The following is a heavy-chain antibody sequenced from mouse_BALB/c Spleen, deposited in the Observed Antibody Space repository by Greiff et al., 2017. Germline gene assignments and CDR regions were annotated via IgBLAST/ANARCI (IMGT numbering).Heavy chain of an antibody. CDR2: INPSTGYT. V-gene: IGHV1-7*01. Sequence: VQLQQSGAELAKPGASVKMSCKASGYTFTSYWMHWVKQRPGQGLEWIGYINPSTGYTEYNQKFKDKATLTADKSSSTAYMQLSSLTSEDSAVYYCARPDFAYWGQGTLVTVSA. CDR1: GYTFTSYW. CDR3: ARPDFAY. J-gene: IGHJ3*01.